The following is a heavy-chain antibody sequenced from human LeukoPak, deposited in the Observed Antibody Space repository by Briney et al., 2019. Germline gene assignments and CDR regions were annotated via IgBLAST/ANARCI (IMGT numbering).Heavy chain of an antibody. CDR2: INPNSGGT. Sequence: ASVTVSCKASGYTFTSYYMHWVRQAPGQGLEWMGWINPNSGGTNYAQKFQGRVTMTRDTSISTAYMELSRLRSDDMAVYYCARDSEYCSGGSCYRLPTDYWGQGTLVTVSS. CDR3: ARDSEYCSGGSCYRLPTDY. CDR1: GYTFTSYY. D-gene: IGHD2-15*01. J-gene: IGHJ4*02. V-gene: IGHV1-2*02.